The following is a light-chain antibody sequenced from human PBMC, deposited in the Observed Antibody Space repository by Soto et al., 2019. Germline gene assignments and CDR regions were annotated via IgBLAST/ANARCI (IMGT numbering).Light chain of an antibody. Sequence: ALTQPASLSGSPGQSINISCTGTSSDVGGYKHVSWYQHHPGKAPKLMIYEVSNRPSGVSNRFSGSKSGYTASLTISGLQAEDEADYYCNSQRSSGTRVFGTGSKDTVL. CDR3: NSQRSSGTRV. V-gene: IGLV2-14*01. CDR2: EVS. CDR1: SSDVGGYKH. J-gene: IGLJ1*01.